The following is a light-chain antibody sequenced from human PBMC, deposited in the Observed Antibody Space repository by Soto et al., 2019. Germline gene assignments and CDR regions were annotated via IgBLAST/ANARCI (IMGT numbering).Light chain of an antibody. CDR3: QQYYGAPLT. V-gene: IGKV4-1*01. J-gene: IGKJ1*01. CDR2: WAS. Sequence: DIVMTQSPDSLAVSLGERATINCKSSQSVLSSSNNKNYLGWYQQKPGQAPKLLIFWASTRESGVPDRFSGSGSGTDFTLTISSLQAEDVAVYYCQQYYGAPLTFGQGTKVEIK. CDR1: QSVLSSSNNKNY.